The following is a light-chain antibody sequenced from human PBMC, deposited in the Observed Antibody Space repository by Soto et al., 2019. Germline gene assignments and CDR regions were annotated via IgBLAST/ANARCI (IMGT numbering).Light chain of an antibody. CDR3: LQHDSFPRT. Sequence: DIQMTQSPSSLFASVGDRVSITCRASQGIGNNLGWYQQKPGEAPKRLIYGTSSLQSGAPSRFSGSGSGTEFTLTISRLRPEDFATYYCLQHDSFPRTFGPGTKLEIK. CDR1: QGIGNN. V-gene: IGKV1-17*01. J-gene: IGKJ1*01. CDR2: GTS.